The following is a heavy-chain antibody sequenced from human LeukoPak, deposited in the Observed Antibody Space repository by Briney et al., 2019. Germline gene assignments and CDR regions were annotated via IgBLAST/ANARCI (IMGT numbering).Heavy chain of an antibody. D-gene: IGHD2-21*01. V-gene: IGHV3-48*01. CDR1: GFTLSSYS. CDR2: ISTTSRTI. Sequence: GGSLRLSCAASGFTLSSYSMNWVRQAPGKGLEWVSYISTTSRTIHYADSVKGRFTISRDNAKNSLYLQMNSLRAEDTAVYYCARAGHADSFDYCGQGALVTVSS. J-gene: IGHJ4*02. CDR3: ARAGHADSFDY.